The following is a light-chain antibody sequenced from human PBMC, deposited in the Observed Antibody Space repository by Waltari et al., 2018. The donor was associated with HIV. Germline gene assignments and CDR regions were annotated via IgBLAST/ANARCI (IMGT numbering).Light chain of an antibody. CDR3: AAWDDSLNGPGVV. Sequence: QSVLTQPPSASGTPGQRVTISCSGSSSNIGSNTVNWYQQLPGTAPKLLIYSNNPRPSGVPDRVSGSKSGTSASLAISGLQAEDEADYYCAAWDDSLNGPGVVFGGGTKLTVL. CDR2: SNN. J-gene: IGLJ2*01. V-gene: IGLV1-44*01. CDR1: SSNIGSNT.